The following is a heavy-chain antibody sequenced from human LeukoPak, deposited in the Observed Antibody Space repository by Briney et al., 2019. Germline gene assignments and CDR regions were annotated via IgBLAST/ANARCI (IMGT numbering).Heavy chain of an antibody. CDR2: ISGSGGST. V-gene: IGHV3-23*01. CDR3: AKSDSSGWYSSDY. CDR1: GFTFSSYA. D-gene: IGHD6-19*01. Sequence: PGGSLRLSCAASGFTFSSYAMSWVRQAPGKGLDWVSAISGSGGSTYYADSVKGRFTISRDNSKNTLYLQMNSLRAEGTAVYYCAKSDSSGWYSSDYWGPGTLVTVSS. J-gene: IGHJ4*02.